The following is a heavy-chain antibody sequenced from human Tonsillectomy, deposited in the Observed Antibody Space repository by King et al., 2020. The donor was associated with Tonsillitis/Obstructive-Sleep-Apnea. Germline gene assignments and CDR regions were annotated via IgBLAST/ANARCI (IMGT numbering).Heavy chain of an antibody. V-gene: IGHV4-59*08. CDR1: GGSISTYF. CDR3: ARTEGHYYYFDV. Sequence: QLQESGPGLVKPSETLSLTCSVSGGSISTYFWSWLRQPPGKGLEWIGYIFSSGSTSYNPSLKSRVTMSVDMSKNQFSLRLSSVTAADTAVYYCARTEGHYYYFDVWGRGTTVTVSS. J-gene: IGHJ6*03. CDR2: IFSSGST.